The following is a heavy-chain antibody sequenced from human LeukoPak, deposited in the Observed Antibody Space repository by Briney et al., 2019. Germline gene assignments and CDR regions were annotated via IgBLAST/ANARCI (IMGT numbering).Heavy chain of an antibody. CDR2: ISSSGSTI. V-gene: IGHV3-48*03. J-gene: IGHJ6*02. Sequence: GGSLRLSCAASGFTFSSYEMNWVRQAPGKGLEWVSYISSSGSTIYYADSVKGRFTISRDNAKNSLYLQMNSLRAEDTAVYYCARDKRKGFLGPYGMDVWGQGTTVTVSS. CDR1: GFTFSSYE. CDR3: ARDKRKGFLGPYGMDV. D-gene: IGHD3-3*01.